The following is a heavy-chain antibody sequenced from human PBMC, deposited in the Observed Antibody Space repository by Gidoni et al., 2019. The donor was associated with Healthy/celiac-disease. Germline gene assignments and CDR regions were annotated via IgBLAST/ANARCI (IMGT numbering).Heavy chain of an antibody. CDR1: GGSISSGSYY. Sequence: QVQLQESGPGLVKPSQTLSLTCTVSGGSISSGSYYWSWIRQPAGKGLEWIGRIYTSGNTNYNPSLKSRVTISVDTSKNQFSLKLSSVTAADTAVYYCARDPDHDYGDVYYYYYGMDVWGQGTTVTVSS. D-gene: IGHD4-17*01. CDR2: IYTSGNT. V-gene: IGHV4-61*02. CDR3: ARDPDHDYGDVYYYYYGMDV. J-gene: IGHJ6*02.